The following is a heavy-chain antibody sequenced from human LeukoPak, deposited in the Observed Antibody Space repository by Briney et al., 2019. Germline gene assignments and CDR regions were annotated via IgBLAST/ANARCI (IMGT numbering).Heavy chain of an antibody. Sequence: SETLSLTCTVSGGSISSYYWSWIRQPAGKGLEWIGRIYTSGSTNYNPSLKSRVTMSVDTSKNQFSLRLSSVTAADTAVYYCARDGIAARPKGWFDPWGQGTLVTVSS. CDR1: GGSISSYY. J-gene: IGHJ5*02. V-gene: IGHV4-4*07. CDR3: ARDGIAARPKGWFDP. D-gene: IGHD6-6*01. CDR2: IYTSGST.